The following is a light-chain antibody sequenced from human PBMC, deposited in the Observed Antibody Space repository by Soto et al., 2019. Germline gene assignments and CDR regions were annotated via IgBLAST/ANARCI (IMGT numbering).Light chain of an antibody. CDR1: QSISNW. CDR2: DAS. CDR3: QQYNTYSKT. J-gene: IGKJ1*01. V-gene: IGKV1-5*01. Sequence: DIQMTQSPSTLSASVGDRLTITCRASQSISNWLAWYQQRPGKAPKLLIFDASNLESGVPSMFSCSGSGTEFNLTISRMQPDDFATYYCQQYNTYSKTFGQGTKVEIK.